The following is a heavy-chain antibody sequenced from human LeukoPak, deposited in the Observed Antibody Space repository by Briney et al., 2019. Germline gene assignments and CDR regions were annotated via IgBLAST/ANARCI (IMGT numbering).Heavy chain of an antibody. D-gene: IGHD6-19*01. CDR2: ISGSGGSI. Sequence: GGSLRLSCAASGFTFSSYAMSWGRPAPGKGLEWVSDISGSGGSIYYADSVKDRFTISRDHYKNTLYLQMNSLRGEDRAVYYCARDPGKQWLWVIGAFDIWGQGTMVTVSS. CDR3: ARDPGKQWLWVIGAFDI. J-gene: IGHJ3*02. CDR1: GFTFSSYA. V-gene: IGHV3-23*01.